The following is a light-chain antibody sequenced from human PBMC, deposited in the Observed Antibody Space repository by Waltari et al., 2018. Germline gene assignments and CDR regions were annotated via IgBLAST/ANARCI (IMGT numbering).Light chain of an antibody. V-gene: IGLV1-40*01. CDR1: SSNIGAGYD. CDR3: QSYDSGYV. CDR2: ANV. J-gene: IGLJ1*01. Sequence: QSVLTQPPSVSGAPGQSVTISCTGSSSNIGAGYDVHWYQQFPGTAPRLVIYANVNRPSGVPDRFSGSRSGTSAYLAITGLQAEDEADYFCQSYDSGYVFGTGTKVTVL.